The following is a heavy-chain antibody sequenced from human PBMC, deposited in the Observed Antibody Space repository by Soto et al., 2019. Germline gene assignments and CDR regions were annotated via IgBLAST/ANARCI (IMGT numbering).Heavy chain of an antibody. Sequence: EVQLVESGGDLVQPGGSLRLSCAASGFTFSSYGMHWVRQVSGKGLVWVAQINGDGSSRSYADSVKGRFTISRDNAKNTLYLQMHSLRVEYTALYFCVRDDIGLGMDYWGQGSLVTVSS. CDR3: VRDDIGLGMDY. D-gene: IGHD2-15*01. CDR2: INGDGSSR. CDR1: GFTFSSYG. V-gene: IGHV3-74*01. J-gene: IGHJ4*02.